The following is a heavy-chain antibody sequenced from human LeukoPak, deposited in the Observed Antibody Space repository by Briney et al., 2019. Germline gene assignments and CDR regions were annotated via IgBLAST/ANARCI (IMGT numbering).Heavy chain of an antibody. V-gene: IGHV4-34*01. CDR3: ARRYRDCSGGSCPRGAFDI. D-gene: IGHD2-15*01. CDR1: GGSFSGYY. Sequence: PSATLSLTCAVYGGSFSGYYWSWIRQPPGKGLEWIGEINHSGSTNYNPSLKSRVTISVDTSKNQFSLKLSSMTAADTAVYYCARRYRDCSGGSCPRGAFDIWGQGTMVTVSS. J-gene: IGHJ3*02. CDR2: INHSGST.